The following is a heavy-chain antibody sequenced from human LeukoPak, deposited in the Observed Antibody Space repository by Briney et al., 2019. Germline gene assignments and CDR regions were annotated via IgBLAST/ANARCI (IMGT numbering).Heavy chain of an antibody. CDR2: ISYDGSNK. CDR1: GFTFSSYG. CDR3: ASTNYYGSGSYDAFDI. V-gene: IGHV3-30*03. Sequence: GGSLRLSCAASGFTFSSYGMHWVRQAPGKGLEWVAVISYDGSNKYYADSVKGRFTISRDNSKNTLYLQMNSLRAEDTAVYYCASTNYYGSGSYDAFDIWGQGTMVTVSS. J-gene: IGHJ3*02. D-gene: IGHD3-10*01.